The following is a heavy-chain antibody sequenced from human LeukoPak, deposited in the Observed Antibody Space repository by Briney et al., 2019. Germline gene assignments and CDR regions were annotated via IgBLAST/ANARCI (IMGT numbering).Heavy chain of an antibody. CDR1: GFTFSSYS. J-gene: IGHJ3*02. CDR2: IKQDGSEK. CDR3: ARDLPPSLGYDSSGYYVPAFDI. V-gene: IGHV3-7*01. Sequence: GGSLRLSCAASGFTFSSYSMNWVRQAPGKGLEWVANIKQDGSEKYYVDSVKGRFTISRDNAKNSLYLQMNSLRAEDTAVYYCARDLPPSLGYDSSGYYVPAFDIWGQGTMVTVSS. D-gene: IGHD3-22*01.